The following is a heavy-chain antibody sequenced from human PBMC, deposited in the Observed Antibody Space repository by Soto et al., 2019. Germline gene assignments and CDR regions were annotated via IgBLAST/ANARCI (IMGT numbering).Heavy chain of an antibody. V-gene: IGHV4-4*02. CDR1: GGSISSSNW. Sequence: SETLSLTCAVSGGSISSSNWWSWVRQPPGKGLEWIGEIYHSGSTNYNPSLKSRVTISVDKSKNQFSLKLSSVTAADTAVYYCARGSNTGYYGMDVWGQGTTVTVSS. CDR2: IYHSGST. J-gene: IGHJ6*02. CDR3: ARGSNTGYYGMDV. D-gene: IGHD4-4*01.